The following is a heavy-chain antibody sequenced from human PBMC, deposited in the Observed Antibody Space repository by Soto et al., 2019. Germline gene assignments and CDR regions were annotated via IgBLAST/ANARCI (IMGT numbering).Heavy chain of an antibody. J-gene: IGHJ4*02. CDR1: GFTFSSYG. CDR3: AKDYYDTLTGYYGPVY. CDR2: ISYDGSNK. V-gene: IGHV3-30*18. Sequence: GGSLRLSCAASGFTFSSYGIHWVLQAPGKGLEWVAVISYDGSNKYYADSVKGRFTISRDNSKNLLYLQMNSLGAEDTAVYYCAKDYYDTLTGYYGPVYWGQGTLVTVSS. D-gene: IGHD3-9*01.